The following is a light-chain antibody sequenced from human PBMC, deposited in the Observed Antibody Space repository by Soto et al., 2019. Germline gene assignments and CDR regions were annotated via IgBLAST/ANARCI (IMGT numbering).Light chain of an antibody. CDR1: SAHSSYA. V-gene: IGLV4-69*01. CDR2: VNSDGSH. CDR3: QTWGTGINVV. Sequence: QLVLTQSPSASASLGASVKLTCTLSSAHSSYAIAWHQQQPEKGPRFLMKVNSDGSHSRGDEIPDRFSGSTSGAEHYLTISSLQSEAEADYYCQTWGTGINVVFGGGTKLTVL. J-gene: IGLJ2*01.